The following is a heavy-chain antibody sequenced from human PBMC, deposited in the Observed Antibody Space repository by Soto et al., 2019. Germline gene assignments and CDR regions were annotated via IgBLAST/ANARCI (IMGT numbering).Heavy chain of an antibody. CDR2: IYPGDSDT. J-gene: IGHJ5*02. CDR1: GYSFTSYW. CDR3: SILVHCSSSYDHWFDP. D-gene: IGHD6-13*01. V-gene: IGHV5-51*01. Sequence: GESRKISRKGSGYSFTSYWIGWVRQMHGKGLEWMGIIYPGDSDTRYSPSFQGQVTISADKSISPAYLQCSSLKASDTAIYYCSILVHCSSSYDHWFDPFCQGTLVTVSA.